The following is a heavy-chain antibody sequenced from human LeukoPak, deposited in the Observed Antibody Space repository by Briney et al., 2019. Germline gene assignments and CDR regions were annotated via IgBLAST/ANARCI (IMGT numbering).Heavy chain of an antibody. V-gene: IGHV4-34*01. Sequence: SETLSLTCAVYSGSFSGYYWSWIRQPPGKGLEWIGEINHSGSTNYNPSLKSRVTISVDTSKNQFSLKLSSVTAADTAVYYCALWYGDYGYYYYGMDVWGQGTTVTVSS. CDR3: ALWYGDYGYYYYGMDV. J-gene: IGHJ6*02. D-gene: IGHD4-17*01. CDR1: SGSFSGYY. CDR2: INHSGST.